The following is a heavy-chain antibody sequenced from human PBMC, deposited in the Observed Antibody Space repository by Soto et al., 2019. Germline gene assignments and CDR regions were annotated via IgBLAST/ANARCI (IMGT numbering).Heavy chain of an antibody. Sequence: SETLSLTCAVYGGSFSGYYWSWIRQPPGKGLEWIGEINHSGSTNYNPSLKSRVTISVDTSKNQFSLKLSSVTAADTAVYYCARSVAGDILTGYPQNYFDYWGQGTLVTVSS. CDR2: INHSGST. V-gene: IGHV4-34*01. J-gene: IGHJ4*02. D-gene: IGHD3-9*01. CDR1: GGSFSGYY. CDR3: ARSVAGDILTGYPQNYFDY.